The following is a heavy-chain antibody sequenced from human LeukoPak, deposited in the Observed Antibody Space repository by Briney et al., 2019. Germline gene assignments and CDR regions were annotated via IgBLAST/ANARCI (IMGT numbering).Heavy chain of an antibody. CDR3: ARSFSVRNWFDP. CDR1: GYTFTSYY. J-gene: IGHJ5*02. Sequence: ASVKVSCKASGYTFTSYYVHWVRQAPGQGLEWMGIINPSGGSTSYAQKFQGRVTMTRDTSTSTVYMELSSLRSEDTAVYYCARSFSVRNWFDPWGQGTLVTVSS. CDR2: INPSGGST. D-gene: IGHD5/OR15-5a*01. V-gene: IGHV1-46*01.